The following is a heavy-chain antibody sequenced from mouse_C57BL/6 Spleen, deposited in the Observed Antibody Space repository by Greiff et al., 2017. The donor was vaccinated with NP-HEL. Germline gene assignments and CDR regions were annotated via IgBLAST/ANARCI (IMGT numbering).Heavy chain of an antibody. V-gene: IGHV1-26*01. Sequence: EVQLQQSGPELVKPGASVKISCKASGYTFTDYYMNWVKQSHGKSLEWIGDINPNNGGTSYNQKFKGKATLTVDKSSSTAYMELRSLTSEDSAVYYCARGGYYYGSRTFDYWGQGTTLTVSS. CDR1: GYTFTDYY. J-gene: IGHJ2*01. CDR3: ARGGYYYGSRTFDY. CDR2: INPNNGGT. D-gene: IGHD1-1*01.